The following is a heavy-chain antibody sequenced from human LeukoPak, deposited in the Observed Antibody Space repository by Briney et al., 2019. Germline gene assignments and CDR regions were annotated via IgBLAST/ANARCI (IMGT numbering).Heavy chain of an antibody. CDR3: AKDLSSNWFDP. J-gene: IGHJ5*02. V-gene: IGHV3-30*02. CDR1: GFTFSSYG. D-gene: IGHD5/OR15-5a*01. CDR2: IRYDGNNK. Sequence: GRSLRLSCAASGFTFSSYGMHWVRQAPGKGLEWVAFIRYDGNNKYYVDSVKGRFTISRDNFKNTLYLQMNSLRAEDTAVYYCAKDLSSNWFDPWGQGTLVTVSS.